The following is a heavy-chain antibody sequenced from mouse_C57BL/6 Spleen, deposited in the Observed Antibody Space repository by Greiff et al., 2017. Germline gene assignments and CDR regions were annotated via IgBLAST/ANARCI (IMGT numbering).Heavy chain of an antibody. Sequence: VQLQQSGAELVRPGASVKLSCTASGFNIKDYYMHWVKQRPEQGLEWIGRIDPEDGDTEYAPKFQGKATMTADSSSNTAYLQLSSLTSDDDAGYYCTTGHYYGSSYVYFDYWGQGTTLTVSA. D-gene: IGHD1-1*01. CDR2: IDPEDGDT. CDR1: GFNIKDYY. V-gene: IGHV14-1*01. CDR3: TTGHYYGSSYVYFDY. J-gene: IGHJ2*01.